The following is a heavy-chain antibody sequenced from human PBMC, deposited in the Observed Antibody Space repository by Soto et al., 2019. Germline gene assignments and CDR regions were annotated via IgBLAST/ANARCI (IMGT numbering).Heavy chain of an antibody. CDR3: ARANYGSGTVFAAFDF. Sequence: PSVKVSCKTSGYPFTTYCIHWVRQAPGQGLEWMGTINPSGGATNFPQRFQGRVAMSRDTSTSTVYMHLSSLRSEDTAVYYCARANYGSGTVFAAFDFWGQGTMVTVSS. J-gene: IGHJ3*01. CDR2: INPSGGAT. V-gene: IGHV1-46*01. D-gene: IGHD3-10*01. CDR1: GYPFTTYC.